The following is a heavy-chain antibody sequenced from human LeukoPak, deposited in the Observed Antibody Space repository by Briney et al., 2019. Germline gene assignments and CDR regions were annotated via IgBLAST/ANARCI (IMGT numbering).Heavy chain of an antibody. V-gene: IGHV3-21*01. CDR1: GFTFSSCG. D-gene: IGHD1-14*01. CDR2: IGPTGTDR. Sequence: GGSLRRSCAPSGFTFSSCGFNWVRQAPGKGLEWVSSIGPTGTDRYYADSVRGRFTISRDNVKNSMYLQMDSLRDEDTAVYCATETIGRHYDYWGQGTLLTVSS. J-gene: IGHJ4*02. CDR3: ATETIGRHYDY.